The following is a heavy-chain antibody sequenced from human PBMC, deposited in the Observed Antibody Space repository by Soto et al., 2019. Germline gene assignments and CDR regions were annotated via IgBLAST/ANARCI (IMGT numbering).Heavy chain of an antibody. CDR2: ISSSGSTI. J-gene: IGHJ4*02. Sequence: GGSLRLSCAASGFTFSDYYMSWIRQAPGKGLEWVSYISSSGSTIYYADSVKGRLTISRDNAKNSLYLQMNSLRAEDTAVYYCARDEGYSGYDFLPPFDYWGQGTLVTVSS. D-gene: IGHD5-12*01. CDR3: ARDEGYSGYDFLPPFDY. CDR1: GFTFSDYY. V-gene: IGHV3-11*01.